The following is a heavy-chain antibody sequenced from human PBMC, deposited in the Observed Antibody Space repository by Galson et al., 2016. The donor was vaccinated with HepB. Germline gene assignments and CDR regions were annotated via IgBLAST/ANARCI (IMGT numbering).Heavy chain of an antibody. J-gene: IGHJ2*01. CDR3: ARASLHMVRGVSQWYFDL. CDR2: INSDGSST. V-gene: IGHV3-74*01. D-gene: IGHD3-10*01. Sequence: SLRLSCAASGFTFSSYWMHWVRQAPGKGLVWVSRINSDGSSTSYADSVKGRFTISRDNAKNTLYLQMNSLRAEDTAVYYCARASLHMVRGVSQWYFDLWGRGTLVTVSP. CDR1: GFTFSSYW.